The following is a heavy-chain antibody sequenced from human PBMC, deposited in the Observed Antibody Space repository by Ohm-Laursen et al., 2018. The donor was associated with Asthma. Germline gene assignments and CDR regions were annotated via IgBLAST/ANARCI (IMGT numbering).Heavy chain of an antibody. CDR2: IYIGNT. J-gene: IGHJ4*02. V-gene: IGHV1-18*04. CDR3: VRDVVDRFDY. Sequence: ASVKVSCKASGYSVTSYAFSWVRQAPGQRPEWMGWIYIGNTNYAPNFRDRITMTTDTPTNTAYMELRSLTSDDTAVYYCVRDVVDRFDYWSQGSLVIVSS. D-gene: IGHD2-21*01. CDR1: GYSVTSYA.